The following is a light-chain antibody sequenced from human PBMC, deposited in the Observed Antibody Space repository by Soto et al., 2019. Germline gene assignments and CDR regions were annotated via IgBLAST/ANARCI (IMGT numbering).Light chain of an antibody. CDR3: RQYGSSPSYT. Sequence: EIVLTQSPGTLSLSPGERATLSCRASQSVSSSSYLAWYQQKPGQAPRLLIYGASSRATGIPDRFSGSGSATEYTRTISRLEPEDFAVYYCRQYGSSPSYTFGQGTKLEIK. CDR1: QSVSSSSY. CDR2: GAS. J-gene: IGKJ2*01. V-gene: IGKV3-20*01.